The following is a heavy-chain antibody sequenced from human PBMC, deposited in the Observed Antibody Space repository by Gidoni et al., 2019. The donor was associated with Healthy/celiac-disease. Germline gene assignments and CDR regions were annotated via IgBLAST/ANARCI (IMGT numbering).Heavy chain of an antibody. J-gene: IGHJ4*02. CDR1: GFTFSSYD. Sequence: EVQLVESGGGLVQPGGSLRLSCAASGFTFSSYDMHWVRQATGKGLEWVSAIGTAGDTYYPGSVKGRFTISRENAKNSLYLQMNSLRAEDTAVYYCARGPYYYDSSGYYGIDYWGQGTLVTVSS. CDR3: ARGPYYYDSSGYYGIDY. V-gene: IGHV3-13*01. CDR2: IGTAGDT. D-gene: IGHD3-22*01.